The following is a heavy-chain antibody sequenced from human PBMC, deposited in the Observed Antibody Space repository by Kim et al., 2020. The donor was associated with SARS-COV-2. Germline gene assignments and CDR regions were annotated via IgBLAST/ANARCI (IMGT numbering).Heavy chain of an antibody. CDR1: GGSISSYY. D-gene: IGHD4-17*01. CDR3: ARYLEAGYGDLNWFDP. Sequence: SETLSLTCTVSGGSISSYYWSWIRQPPGKGLEWIGYIYYSGSTNYNPSLKSRVTISVDTSKNQFSLKLSSVTAADTAVYYCARYLEAGYGDLNWFDPWGQGTLVTVSS. V-gene: IGHV4-59*01. CDR2: IYYSGST. J-gene: IGHJ5*02.